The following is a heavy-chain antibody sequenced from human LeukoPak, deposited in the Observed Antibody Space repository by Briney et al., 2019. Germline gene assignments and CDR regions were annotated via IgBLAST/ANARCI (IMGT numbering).Heavy chain of an antibody. V-gene: IGHV4-39*01. D-gene: IGHD3-22*01. CDR1: GGSISSSSYY. Sequence: LSETLSLTCTVSGGSISSSSYYWGWIRQPPGKGLEWIGSIYYSGSTYYNPSLKSRVTKSVDTSKNQFSLKLSSVTAADTAVYYCARLSMIVAQGDFDYWGQGTLVTVSS. CDR3: ARLSMIVAQGDFDY. CDR2: IYYSGST. J-gene: IGHJ4*02.